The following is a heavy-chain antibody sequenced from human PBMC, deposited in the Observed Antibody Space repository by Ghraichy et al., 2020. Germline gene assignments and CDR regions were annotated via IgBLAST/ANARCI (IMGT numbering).Heavy chain of an antibody. CDR2: IYHTGST. J-gene: IGHJ4*02. CDR3: ARVMTSYCGGDCYSHYFDI. CDR1: GGSVSSGSHH. D-gene: IGHD2-21*02. V-gene: IGHV4-61*01. Sequence: SETLSLTCTVSGGSVSSGSHHWSWIRQPPGKGLEWIGSIYHTGSTNYNPSLKSRVTISVDTSKNQFSLKLRTVTAADTAVYYCARVMTSYCGGDCYSHYFDIWGQGTLVTASS.